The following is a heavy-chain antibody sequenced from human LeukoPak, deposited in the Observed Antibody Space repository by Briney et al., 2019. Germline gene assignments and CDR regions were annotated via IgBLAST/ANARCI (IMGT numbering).Heavy chain of an antibody. V-gene: IGHV3-15*01. D-gene: IGHD6-19*01. CDR1: GFTISNAW. CDR3: TTRLYSSGRFDY. J-gene: IGHJ4*02. Sequence: PAGTLSLSCAASGFTISNAWMSWIRQAPGKGLEWIGRITSKSDGGTTDYAAPVKGRFTISRDDSKNTVHLQMNSLKSEDTPGYYCTTRLYSSGRFDYWGQGTLVTVSS. CDR2: ITSKSDGGTT.